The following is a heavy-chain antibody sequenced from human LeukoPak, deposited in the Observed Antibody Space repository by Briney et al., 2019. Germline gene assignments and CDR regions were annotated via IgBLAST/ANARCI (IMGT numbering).Heavy chain of an antibody. CDR3: ARKTTTVNPTLRYFDL. D-gene: IGHD4-17*01. CDR1: GFMFNIYD. CDR2: ISSSSSTI. Sequence: GGSLRLSCVASGFMFNIYDMSWVRQAPGKGLEWVSYISSSSSTIYYADFVKGRFTISRDNAKNSLYLQMNSLKDEDTAVYYCARKTTTVNPTLRYFDLWGRGTVVTISS. V-gene: IGHV3-48*02. J-gene: IGHJ2*01.